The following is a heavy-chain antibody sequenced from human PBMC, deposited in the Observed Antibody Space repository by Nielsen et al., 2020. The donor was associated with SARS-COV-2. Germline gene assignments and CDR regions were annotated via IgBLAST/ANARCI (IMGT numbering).Heavy chain of an antibody. CDR3: ARQGGDHDIDY. V-gene: IGHV4-39*07. CDR2: ISYSGIT. CDR1: GDSISGSSYY. J-gene: IGHJ4*02. D-gene: IGHD4-17*01. Sequence: SETLSLTCTVSGDSISGSSYYWGWIRQPPGKGLEWMGTISYSGITHYNPSLNSRVTISMDTSRNQFSLNLNSVTAADTAVYYCARQGGDHDIDYWGQGTLVTVSS.